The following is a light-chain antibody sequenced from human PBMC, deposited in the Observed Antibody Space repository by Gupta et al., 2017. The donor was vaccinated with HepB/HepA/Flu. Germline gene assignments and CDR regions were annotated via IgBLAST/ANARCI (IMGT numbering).Light chain of an antibody. CDR2: GAS. J-gene: IGKJ2*01. Sequence: DIQMTRSPSSLSASVGDRVTITCRAGQSVATYLHWYQQETGKAPRLLIYGASTLQSGVPPRFSGSGSGTDFTLTISSLQPEDFAIYYCQQSFSTLYTFGQGTKLEI. CDR1: QSVATY. CDR3: QQSFSTLYT. V-gene: IGKV1-39*01.